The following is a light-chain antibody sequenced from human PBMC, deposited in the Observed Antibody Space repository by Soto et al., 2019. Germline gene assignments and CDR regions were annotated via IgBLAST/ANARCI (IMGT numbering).Light chain of an antibody. CDR3: AAWDDSLSGLWV. J-gene: IGLJ3*02. CDR2: RNN. V-gene: IGLV1-47*01. CDR1: SSNIGSNY. Sequence: QSVLTQPPSASGTPGQRVTISCSGSSSNIGSNYVYWYQQLPGTAPKLLIYRNNQRPSGVPDRFSGSKSGTSASQAISGLRSEDEADYYCAAWDDSLSGLWVFGGGTKVTVL.